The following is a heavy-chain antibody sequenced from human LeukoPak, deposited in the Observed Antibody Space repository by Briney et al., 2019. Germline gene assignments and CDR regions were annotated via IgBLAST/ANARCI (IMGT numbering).Heavy chain of an antibody. CDR1: GYSFISYW. J-gene: IGHJ4*02. V-gene: IGHV5-51*01. Sequence: GESLKISCKGAGYSFISYWIGWGRQMPGKGVEWMGIIYPGDSDTRYSASFQGQVTISADKSIGTAYLQWSSLKALDTAMYYCARLASSGWYGDYWGQGTLVTVSS. D-gene: IGHD6-19*01. CDR3: ARLASSGWYGDY. CDR2: IYPGDSDT.